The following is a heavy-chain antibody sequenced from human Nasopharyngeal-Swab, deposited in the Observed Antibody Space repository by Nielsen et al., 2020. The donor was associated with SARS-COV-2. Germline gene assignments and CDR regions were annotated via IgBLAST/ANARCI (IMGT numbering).Heavy chain of an antibody. J-gene: IGHJ4*02. V-gene: IGHV3-7*03. D-gene: IGHD3-3*01. CDR3: ARGSRRITVFGVVISDFDY. CDR1: GFPFRGYW. Sequence: GESLKISCGASGFPFRGYWMSLVRQAPGKGLEWVANIKEDGSEQYYVDSVKGRFTISRDNAKNSLYLQMNTLRAEDTALYYCARGSRRITVFGVVISDFDYWGQGALVTVSS. CDR2: IKEDGSEQ.